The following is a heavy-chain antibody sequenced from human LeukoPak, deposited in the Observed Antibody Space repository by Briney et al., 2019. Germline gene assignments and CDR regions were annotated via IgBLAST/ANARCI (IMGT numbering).Heavy chain of an antibody. CDR2: ISSSGSTI. D-gene: IGHD2-15*01. CDR3: ARKYCSGGSCYLYFQH. V-gene: IGHV3-11*01. J-gene: IGHJ1*01. Sequence: GGSLRLSCAASGFTFSDYYMSWIRQAPGKGLEWVSYISSSGSTIYYADSVKGRFTISRDNAKNSQYLQMNSLRADDTAVYCCARKYCSGGSCYLYFQHWGQGTLVTVSS. CDR1: GFTFSDYY.